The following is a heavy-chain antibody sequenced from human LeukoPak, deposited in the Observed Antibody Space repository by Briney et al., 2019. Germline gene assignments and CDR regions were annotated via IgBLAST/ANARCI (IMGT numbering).Heavy chain of an antibody. CDR1: GGSISSSNW. Sequence: SETLSLTCAVSGGSISSSNWWSWVRQPPGKGLEWIGEIYHSGSTNYNPSLKSRVTISVGKSKNQFSLKLSSVTAADTAVYYCARSLEYCTNGVCYNNLDYWGQGTLVTVSS. CDR2: IYHSGST. D-gene: IGHD2-8*01. V-gene: IGHV4-4*02. CDR3: ARSLEYCTNGVCYNNLDY. J-gene: IGHJ4*02.